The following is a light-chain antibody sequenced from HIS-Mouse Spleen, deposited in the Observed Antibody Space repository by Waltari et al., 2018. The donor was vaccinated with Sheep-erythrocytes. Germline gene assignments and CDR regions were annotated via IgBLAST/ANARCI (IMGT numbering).Light chain of an antibody. CDR3: CSYAGSYNHV. V-gene: IGLV2-11*01. J-gene: IGLJ1*01. CDR2: DVS. CDR1: SSDVGGYNY. Sequence: QSALTQPRSVSGSPGQSVTISCTGTSSDVGGYNYVSWYQHHPGKAPTLMMYDVSKRPHGVKDRFYGSKSGNTASLTISGVQAEDEADYYCCSYAGSYNHVFATGTKVTVL.